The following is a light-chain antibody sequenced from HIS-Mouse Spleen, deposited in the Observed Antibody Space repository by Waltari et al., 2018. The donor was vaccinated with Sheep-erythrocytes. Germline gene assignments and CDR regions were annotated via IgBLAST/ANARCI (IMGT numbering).Light chain of an antibody. V-gene: IGLV2-11*01. J-gene: IGLJ1*01. CDR2: DVS. CDR1: SSDVGGYNY. Sequence: QSALTQPRSVSGSPGKSVTISCPGTSSDVGGYNYVSWYQQHPGKAPKLMIYDVSKRPSGVPDRFSGSKSGNTASLTISGLQAEDEADYYCCSYAGSYNHVFATGTKVTVL. CDR3: CSYAGSYNHV.